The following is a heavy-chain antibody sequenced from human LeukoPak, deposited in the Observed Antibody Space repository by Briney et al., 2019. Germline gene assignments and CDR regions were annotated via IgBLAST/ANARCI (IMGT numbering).Heavy chain of an antibody. V-gene: IGHV4-59*01. CDR3: VRKAFYFDY. Sequence: SETLSLTCTVSGGSLSSYYWSWIRQPPGKGLEWIGNIYYSGNTNYSPSLKSRVTISVDTSKNQFSLQLSSVTAADTAVYYCVRKAFYFDYWGQGTLVTVSS. CDR1: GGSLSSYY. CDR2: IYYSGNT. J-gene: IGHJ4*02.